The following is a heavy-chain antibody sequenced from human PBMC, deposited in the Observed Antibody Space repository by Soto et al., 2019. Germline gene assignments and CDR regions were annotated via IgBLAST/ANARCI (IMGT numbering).Heavy chain of an antibody. CDR3: ARVIVGATRNAFVI. CDR1: GGTFSSYT. J-gene: IGHJ3*02. CDR2: IIPILGIA. V-gene: IGHV1-69*02. Sequence: QVQLVQSGAEVKKPGSSVKVSCKASGGTFSSYTISWVRQDPGQGLEWMGRIIPILGIANYAQKFQGRVTITVDKSTSTAYMELSSLRSEDTAVYYCARVIVGATRNAFVIWGQGTMVTVSS. D-gene: IGHD1-26*01.